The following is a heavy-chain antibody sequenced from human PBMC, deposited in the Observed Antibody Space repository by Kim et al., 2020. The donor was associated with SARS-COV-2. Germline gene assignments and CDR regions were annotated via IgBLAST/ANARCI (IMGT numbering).Heavy chain of an antibody. D-gene: IGHD1-26*01. Sequence: GGSLRLSCAASGFTFNNAWMSWVRQAPGKGLEWVGRIKTKTDGGTTDSAAPVKDRFTISRDDSKNMVYLQMNNLKVEDTALYFCTTKGPREENRGPIPYFDLWGRGTLVTVSS. CDR2: IKTKTDGGTT. CDR1: GFTFNNAW. J-gene: IGHJ2*01. CDR3: TTKGPREENRGPIPYFDL. V-gene: IGHV3-15*01.